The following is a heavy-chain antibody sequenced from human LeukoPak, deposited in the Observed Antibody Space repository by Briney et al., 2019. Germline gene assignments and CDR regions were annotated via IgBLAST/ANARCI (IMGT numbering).Heavy chain of an antibody. V-gene: IGHV3-30-3*01. Sequence: GRSLRLSSAASGFTFSSYAMHWVRQSPGKGLEWVAVISYDGSSKNYADSVKGRFTISRDNSKNTLYVEMNSLRAEDTAVYYCAREMATIKGFDYWGQGTLVTVSS. CDR3: AREMATIKGFDY. D-gene: IGHD5-24*01. J-gene: IGHJ4*02. CDR2: ISYDGSSK. CDR1: GFTFSSYA.